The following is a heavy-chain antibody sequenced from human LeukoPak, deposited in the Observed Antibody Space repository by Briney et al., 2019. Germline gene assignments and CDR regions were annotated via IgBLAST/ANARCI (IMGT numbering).Heavy chain of an antibody. CDR2: INHSGST. D-gene: IGHD6-19*01. J-gene: IGHJ4*02. CDR1: VGSFSGYY. V-gene: IGHV4-34*01. Sequence: SETLSLTCAVYVGSFSGYYWSWIRQPPGKGLEWIGEINHSGSTNYNPSLKSRVTISVDTSKNQFSLKLSSVTAADTAVYYCAALAVAGIGDFDYWGQGTLVTVSS. CDR3: AALAVAGIGDFDY.